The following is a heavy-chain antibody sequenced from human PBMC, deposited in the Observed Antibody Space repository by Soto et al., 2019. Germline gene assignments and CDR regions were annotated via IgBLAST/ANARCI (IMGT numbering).Heavy chain of an antibody. J-gene: IGHJ5*02. V-gene: IGHV3-48*02. Sequence: EAQLVESGGGLVQPGGSLRLSCAASGFTFSVYTMHWVRQSPGKGLEWISSITSSGTTIYYADSVKGRCTISRDNAKSSLFLQMDTLRDEDTPVYYCARDGYSTSSDWPWFDPWGQGTLVTVSS. CDR2: ITSSGTTI. D-gene: IGHD6-6*01. CDR3: ARDGYSTSSDWPWFDP. CDR1: GFTFSVYT.